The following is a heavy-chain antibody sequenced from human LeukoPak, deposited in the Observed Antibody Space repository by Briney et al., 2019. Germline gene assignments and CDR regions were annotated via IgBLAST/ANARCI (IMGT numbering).Heavy chain of an antibody. Sequence: PSETLSLTCTFSGGSISSYNWSWLRQPPGKGLEWIGRIYTSGSTNYNPSLRSRVTMSVDTSKNQFSLKLSSVTAADTAVYYCAREGTAAGTARSFDYWGQGTLVTVSS. CDR2: IYTSGST. J-gene: IGHJ4*02. V-gene: IGHV4-4*07. D-gene: IGHD6-13*01. CDR1: GGSISSYN. CDR3: AREGTAAGTARSFDY.